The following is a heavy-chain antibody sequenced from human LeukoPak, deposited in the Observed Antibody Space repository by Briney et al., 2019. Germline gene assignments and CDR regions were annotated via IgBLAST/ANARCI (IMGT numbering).Heavy chain of an antibody. J-gene: IGHJ6*03. CDR2: IIPIFGTA. Sequence: SVKVSCKASGYTFTSYYMHWVRQAPGQGLEWMGGIIPIFGTANYAQKFQGRVTITADKSTSTAYMELSSLRSEDTAVYYCATCYCSGGSCYSGYYYYYMDVWGKGTTVTVSS. CDR1: GYTFTSYY. CDR3: ATCYCSGGSCYSGYYYYYMDV. D-gene: IGHD2-15*01. V-gene: IGHV1-69*06.